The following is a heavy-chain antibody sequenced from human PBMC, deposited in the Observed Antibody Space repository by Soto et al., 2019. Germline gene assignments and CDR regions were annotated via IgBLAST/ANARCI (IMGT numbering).Heavy chain of an antibody. CDR2: IYYSGST. Sequence: PSETLSLTCAVSGGSISSGGYSWGWIRQPPGKGLEWIGSIYYSGSTYYNPSLKSRVTISVDTSKNQFSLKLSSVTAADTAVYYCAREKRYCSGGSCSDAFDIWGQGTMVTVSS. V-gene: IGHV4-39*01. D-gene: IGHD2-15*01. J-gene: IGHJ3*02. CDR1: GGSISSGGYS. CDR3: AREKRYCSGGSCSDAFDI.